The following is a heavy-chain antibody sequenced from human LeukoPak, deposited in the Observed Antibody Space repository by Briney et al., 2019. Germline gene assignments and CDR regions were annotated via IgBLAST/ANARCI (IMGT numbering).Heavy chain of an antibody. D-gene: IGHD6-19*01. CDR1: GFTFSSYG. J-gene: IGHJ4*02. CDR2: ISYDGSNK. Sequence: GRSLRLSCAASGFTFSSYGMHWVRQAPGKGLEWVAVISYDGSNKYYADSVKGRFTISRDNSKNTLYLQMNSLRADDTAVYYCAKDLAVAGTASGYWGQGTLVTVSS. CDR3: AKDLAVAGTASGY. V-gene: IGHV3-30*18.